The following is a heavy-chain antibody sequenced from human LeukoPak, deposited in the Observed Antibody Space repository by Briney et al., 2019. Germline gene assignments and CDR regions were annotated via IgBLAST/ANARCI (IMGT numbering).Heavy chain of an antibody. CDR3: ARNGDRYSSARYLGNYFDY. Sequence: GGSLRLSCAASGFTFSSYGMHWVRQAPGKGLEWVANIKQDGSEKHYVDSVKGRFTISRDNAKNSLYLQMNSLRAEDPAVYYCARNGDRYSSARYLGNYFDYWGQGTLVTVSS. CDR2: IKQDGSEK. D-gene: IGHD6-19*01. V-gene: IGHV3-7*01. J-gene: IGHJ4*02. CDR1: GFTFSSYG.